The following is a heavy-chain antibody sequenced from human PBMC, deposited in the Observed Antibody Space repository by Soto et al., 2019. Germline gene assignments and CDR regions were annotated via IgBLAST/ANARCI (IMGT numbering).Heavy chain of an antibody. CDR2: IWYDGSNK. J-gene: IGHJ6*02. D-gene: IGHD6-6*01. CDR1: GFTFSSYG. V-gene: IGHV3-33*01. CDR3: AREGSSYYYYYGMDV. Sequence: GGSLRLSCAASGFTFSSYGMHWVRQAPGKGLEWVAVIWYDGSNKYYADSVKGRFTISRDNSKNTLYLQMNSLRAEDTAVYYCAREGSSYYYYYGMDVWGQGTTVTVSS.